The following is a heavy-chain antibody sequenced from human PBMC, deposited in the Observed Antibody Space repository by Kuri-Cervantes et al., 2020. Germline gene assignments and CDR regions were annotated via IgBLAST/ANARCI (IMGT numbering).Heavy chain of an antibody. CDR1: GFTFSSYW. D-gene: IGHD3-22*01. V-gene: IGHV3-7*04. CDR2: IQQEGRDK. J-gene: IGHJ4*02. Sequence: GGSLRLSCAASGFTFSSYWMSWVRQAPGKGLEWVANIQQEGRDKFYVDSVKGRFTISRDNAKNSLYLQMNSLRVEDTAVYYCARGYPYDTSGNWGQGTLVTVSS. CDR3: ARGYPYDTSGN.